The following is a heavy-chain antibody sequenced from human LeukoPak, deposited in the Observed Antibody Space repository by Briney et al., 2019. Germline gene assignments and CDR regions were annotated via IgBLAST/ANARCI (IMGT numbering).Heavy chain of an antibody. CDR1: GFTFTSYG. J-gene: IGHJ4*02. V-gene: IGHV3-33*01. Sequence: PGRSLRFSCAASGFTFTSYGMHWVRQAPGKGLEWAAVIWYDGRNKYYVDSVKGRFTISRDNSKNTVYLQMNSLRAEDTAVYFCARDLSIAVFDYWGQGTLVTVSS. CDR3: ARDLSIAVFDY. CDR2: IWYDGRNK. D-gene: IGHD6-19*01.